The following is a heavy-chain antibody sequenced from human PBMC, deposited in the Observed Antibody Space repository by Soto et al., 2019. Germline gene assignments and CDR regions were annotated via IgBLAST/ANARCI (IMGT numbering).Heavy chain of an antibody. CDR1: VFTFSSYS. D-gene: IGHD3-10*01. J-gene: IGHJ3*02. CDR3: ARDSSGSAAFDI. V-gene: IGHV3-21*01. Sequence: GWSLRLSCAASVFTFSSYSMNWVRQAPGKGLEWVSSISSSSSYIYYADSVKGRFTISRDNAKNSLYLQMNSLRAEDTAVYYCARDSSGSAAFDIWGQGTMVTVSS. CDR2: ISSSSSYI.